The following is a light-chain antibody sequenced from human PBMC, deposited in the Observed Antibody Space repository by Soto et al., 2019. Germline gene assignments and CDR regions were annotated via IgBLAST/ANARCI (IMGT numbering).Light chain of an antibody. Sequence: DIQMTQSPSSLSASVGDRVSITCRASQSIDRYLNWYQQKQGKAPKVLIYAASSLHSGVPSRFSGSGSGTDFTFTISSLQPDDFATYYCQQSYSTPVTFGGGTKVEIK. V-gene: IGKV1-39*01. CDR2: AAS. CDR3: QQSYSTPVT. CDR1: QSIDRY. J-gene: IGKJ4*01.